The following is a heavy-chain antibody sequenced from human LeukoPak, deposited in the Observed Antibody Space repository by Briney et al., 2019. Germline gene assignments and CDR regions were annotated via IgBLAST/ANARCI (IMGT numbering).Heavy chain of an antibody. V-gene: IGHV3-23*01. CDR1: GFTFSSYA. CDR3: AKGSRRSGWWGNYFDY. D-gene: IGHD6-19*01. CDR2: ISSSGGGT. J-gene: IGHJ4*02. Sequence: PGGSLRLSCAASGFTFSSYAMNWVRQAPGKGLEWVSGISSSGGGTYHADSVKGRFTISRDNSKNTLYLQMNSLRAEDTAVYHCAKGSRRSGWWGNYFDYWGQGTLVTVSS.